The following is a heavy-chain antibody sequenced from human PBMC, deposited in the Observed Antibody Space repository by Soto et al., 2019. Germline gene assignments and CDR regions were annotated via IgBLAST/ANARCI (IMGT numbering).Heavy chain of an antibody. CDR3: ARDIVGAPSDY. CDR1: GYTFTSYA. J-gene: IGHJ4*02. V-gene: IGHV1-3*01. D-gene: IGHD1-26*01. Sequence: QVQLVQSGAEVKKPGASVKVSCKASGYTFTSYAMHWVRQAPGQRLEWMGWINAGNGNTKYSQKFQGRVTITRDTSARTAYMELSSLRSVDTTVYYCARDIVGAPSDYWGQGTLVTVSS. CDR2: INAGNGNT.